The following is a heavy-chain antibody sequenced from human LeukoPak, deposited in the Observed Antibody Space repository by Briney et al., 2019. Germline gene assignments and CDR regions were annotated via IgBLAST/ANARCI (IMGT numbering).Heavy chain of an antibody. Sequence: GGSLRLSCAASGFSFSSYAMHWVRQAPGKGLEWVAVISYDGSNKYYADSVKGRFTISRDNSKNTLYLQMNSLRAEDTALYYCARGECSSTSCPAYYYYYYGMDVWGQGTTVTVSS. CDR3: ARGECSSTSCPAYYYYYYGMDV. J-gene: IGHJ6*02. CDR1: GFSFSSYA. D-gene: IGHD2-2*01. V-gene: IGHV3-30*04. CDR2: ISYDGSNK.